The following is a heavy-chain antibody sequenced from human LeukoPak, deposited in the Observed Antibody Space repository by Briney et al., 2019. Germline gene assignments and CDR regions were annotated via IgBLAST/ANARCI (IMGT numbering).Heavy chain of an antibody. V-gene: IGHV4-61*02. D-gene: IGHD5-18*01. CDR1: GGSISSYY. J-gene: IGHJ6*03. Sequence: KASQTLSLTCTVSGGSISSYYWTWLRQPAGKGLEYLGRIHASGNTYYNPSLNSRVAISIDTSKNQFSLKVSSVAAADTAVYYCARDLGYGYYFYYYLDVWGKGTTVTVSS. CDR3: ARDLGYGYYFYYYLDV. CDR2: IHASGNT.